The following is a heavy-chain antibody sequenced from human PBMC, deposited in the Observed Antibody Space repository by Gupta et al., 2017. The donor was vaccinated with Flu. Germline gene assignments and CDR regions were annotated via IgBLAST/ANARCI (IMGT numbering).Heavy chain of an antibody. CDR1: GGSISSYS. D-gene: IGHD6-13*01. V-gene: IGHV4-59*01. J-gene: IGHJ4*02. CDR2: IYYSGST. CDR3: ARGGTTIAAAVRVDY. Sequence: QVQLQESGPGLVKPSETLSLTCTVSGGSISSYSWSWIRQPPGKGLEWIGYIYYSGSTNYNPSLKSRVTISVDTSKNQFSLKLSSVTAADTAVYYCARGGTTIAAAVRVDYWGQGTLVTVSS.